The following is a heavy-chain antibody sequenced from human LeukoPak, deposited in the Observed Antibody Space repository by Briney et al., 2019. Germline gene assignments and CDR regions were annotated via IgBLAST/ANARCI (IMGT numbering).Heavy chain of an antibody. J-gene: IGHJ4*02. V-gene: IGHV3-23*01. D-gene: IGHD6-19*01. Sequence: GGSLRLSCVASGFTFSGYPMSWVRQAPGKGLEWVSSISAGGGSAYYADSVKGRFTISRDNSKNMFHLQMDSLRAEDTALYYCARRDISGWFSLDSWGQGTLVTVSS. CDR3: ARRDISGWFSLDS. CDR2: ISAGGGSA. CDR1: GFTFSGYP.